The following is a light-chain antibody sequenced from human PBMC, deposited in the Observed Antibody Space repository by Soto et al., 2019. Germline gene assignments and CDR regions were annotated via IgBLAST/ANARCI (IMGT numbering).Light chain of an antibody. J-gene: IGKJ5*01. CDR2: GAS. CDR1: QSVSSN. Sequence: EIVMTQSPANLSVSPGERATLSCRASQSVSSNLAWYQQKPGQAPRLLIYGASTRATGIPARFSGSGSGTEFTLTISSLQAEDVAVYYCQQYYSTPPITFGQGTRLEIK. V-gene: IGKV3-15*01. CDR3: QQYYSTPPIT.